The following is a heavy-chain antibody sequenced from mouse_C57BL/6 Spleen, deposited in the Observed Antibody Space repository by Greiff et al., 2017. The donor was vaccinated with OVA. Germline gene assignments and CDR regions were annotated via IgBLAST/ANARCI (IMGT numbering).Heavy chain of an antibody. CDR1: GYTFTSYW. CDR3: ARGYYDYDGTHARDY. D-gene: IGHD2-4*01. CDR2: IAPSDSET. Sequence: QVQLQQPGAELVRPGSSVKLSCKASGYTFTSYWMHWVKQRPIQGLEWIGNIAPSDSETHSNQKFKDKATLTVDKSSGKAYMQLNSLTSEDSAVYYCARGYYDYDGTHARDYWGQGTSVTVSS. V-gene: IGHV1-52*01. J-gene: IGHJ4*01.